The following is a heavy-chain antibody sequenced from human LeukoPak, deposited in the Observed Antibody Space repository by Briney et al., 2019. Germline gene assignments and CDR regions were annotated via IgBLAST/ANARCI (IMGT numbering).Heavy chain of an antibody. CDR3: ARKSGYGPFDY. CDR2: IIPILGIA. D-gene: IGHD5-12*01. J-gene: IGHJ4*02. Sequence: GASVKVSCKASGGTFSSYAISWVRQAPGQGLEWMGRIIPILGIANYAQKFQGRVTITADKSTSTAYMELSSLRSEDTAVYYCARKSGYGPFDYWGQGTLVTVSS. CDR1: GGTFSSYA. V-gene: IGHV1-69*04.